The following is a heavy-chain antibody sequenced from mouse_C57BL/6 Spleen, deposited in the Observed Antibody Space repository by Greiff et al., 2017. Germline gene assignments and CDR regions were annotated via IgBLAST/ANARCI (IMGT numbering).Heavy chain of an antibody. V-gene: IGHV3-6*01. CDR1: GYSITSGYY. CDR2: IRYDGSN. Sequence: EVQLQESGPGLVKPSQSLSLTCSVTGYSITSGYYWNWIRQFPGNKLEWMGYIRYDGSNNYNPSLKNRISITRDTSKNQFFLKLNSVTTEDTATYYCARGSSYGFDYWGQGTTLTVSS. D-gene: IGHD1-1*01. J-gene: IGHJ2*01. CDR3: ARGSSYGFDY.